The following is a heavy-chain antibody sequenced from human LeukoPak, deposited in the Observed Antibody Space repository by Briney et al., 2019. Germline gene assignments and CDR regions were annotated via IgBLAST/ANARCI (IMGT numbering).Heavy chain of an antibody. CDR3: ARGRGYIVAYYYYYGMDV. J-gene: IGHJ6*04. CDR2: INHSGST. D-gene: IGHD5-12*01. V-gene: IGHV4-34*01. Sequence: SETLPLTCAVYGGSFSGYYWSWIRQPPGKGLEWIGEINHSGSTNYNPSLKSRVTISVDTSKNQFSLKLSSVTAADTAVYYCARGRGYIVAYYYYYGMDVWGKGTTVTVSS. CDR1: GGSFSGYY.